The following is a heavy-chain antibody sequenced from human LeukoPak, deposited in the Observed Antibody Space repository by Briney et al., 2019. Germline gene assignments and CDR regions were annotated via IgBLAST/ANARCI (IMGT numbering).Heavy chain of an antibody. CDR3: ASISYSSSRSY. Sequence: GGSLRLSCAASGFTFSIYAMSWVRQAPGKGLEWVSTVSGGGGNTYYADSVKGRFTISRDNSKNTLYLQMNSLRAEDTAIYYYASISYSSSRSYWGQGTLVTVSS. J-gene: IGHJ4*02. D-gene: IGHD6-13*01. V-gene: IGHV3-23*01. CDR1: GFTFSIYA. CDR2: VSGGGGNT.